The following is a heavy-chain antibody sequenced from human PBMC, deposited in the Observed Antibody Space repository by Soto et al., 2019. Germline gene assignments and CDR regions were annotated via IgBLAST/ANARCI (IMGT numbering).Heavy chain of an antibody. CDR2: ILSSDEK. CDR3: ARMLAVNYYYYYVDV. D-gene: IGHD3-22*01. Sequence: QVTLKKSGPVLVKPTETLTLTCTVSGFSLRNARMGVSWIRQPPGKALEWLAHILSSDEKSYNTSLKGRVTLSKDTSKSQVVLTMTYVDPVDTATYFCARMLAVNYYYYYVDVWGEGTTVTVSS. J-gene: IGHJ6*03. V-gene: IGHV2-26*01. CDR1: GFSLRNARMG.